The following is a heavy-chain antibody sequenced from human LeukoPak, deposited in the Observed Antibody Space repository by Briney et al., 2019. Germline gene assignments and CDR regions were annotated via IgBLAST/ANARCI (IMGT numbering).Heavy chain of an antibody. CDR2: ISRSSSPM. Sequence: PGGPLRLSCVASGFTFSSYSMNWVRQAPGKGLEWVSYISRSSSPMYYADFVKGRFTISRDNAKNSLYLQMNSLRDGDTAVYYCARDHCRYSYEGSGECAYWYFDLWGRGTLVTVSS. J-gene: IGHJ2*01. CDR3: ARDHCRYSYEGSGECAYWYFDL. CDR1: GFTFSSYS. D-gene: IGHD3-22*01. V-gene: IGHV3-48*02.